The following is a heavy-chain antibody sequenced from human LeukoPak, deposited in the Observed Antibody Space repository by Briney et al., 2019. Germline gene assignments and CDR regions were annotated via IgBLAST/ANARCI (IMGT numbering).Heavy chain of an antibody. CDR1: GFTFDDYA. J-gene: IGHJ4*02. CDR3: ANVDCSSTSCR. CDR2: ISWNSGSI. Sequence: PGGSLRLSCAASGFTFDDYAMHWVRQAPGKGLEWVSGISWNSGSIGYADSVKGRFTISRDNAKNSLYLQMNSLRAEDTAVYYCANVDCSSTSCRWGQGTLVTVSS. D-gene: IGHD2-2*01. V-gene: IGHV3-9*01.